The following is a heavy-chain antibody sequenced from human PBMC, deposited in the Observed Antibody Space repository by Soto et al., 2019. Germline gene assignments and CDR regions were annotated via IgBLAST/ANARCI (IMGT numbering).Heavy chain of an antibody. V-gene: IGHV4-39*01. CDR1: GSSLSSISYY. CDR3: ASRHCSGGSCYNPGFDY. Sequence: SXETLSLTCTVSGSSLSSISYYWGWIRQPPGKGLEWVGSIFFTGNIYYNPSLKSRVTISVDTSRNQFSLMVNSVTAADTAVYYCASRHCSGGSCYNPGFDYWGQGTLVTVSS. J-gene: IGHJ4*02. CDR2: IFFTGNI. D-gene: IGHD2-15*01.